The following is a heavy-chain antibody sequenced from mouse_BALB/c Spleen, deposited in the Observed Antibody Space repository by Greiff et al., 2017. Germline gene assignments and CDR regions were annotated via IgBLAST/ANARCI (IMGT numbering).Heavy chain of an antibody. J-gene: IGHJ4*01. D-gene: IGHD2-1*01. CDR3: ARYCNFYAMDY. CDR1: GYSITSDYA. CDR2: ISYSGST. Sequence: DVQLQESGPGLVKPSQSLSLTCTVTGYSITSDYAWNWIRQFPGNKLEWMGYISYSGSTSYNPSLKSRISITRDTSKNQFFLQLNSVTTEDTATYYCARYCNFYAMDYWGQGTSVTVSS. V-gene: IGHV3-2*02.